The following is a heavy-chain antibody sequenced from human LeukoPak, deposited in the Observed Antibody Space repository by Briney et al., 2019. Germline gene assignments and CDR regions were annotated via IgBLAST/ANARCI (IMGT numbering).Heavy chain of an antibody. CDR3: ARETMRYCSSTSCYKGEFDY. CDR1: RGTFSSYA. J-gene: IGHJ4*02. Sequence: SVKVFCKASRGTFSSYAISWVRQAPGQGLEWMGGIIPIFGTANYAQKFQGRVTITADESTSTAYMELSSLRSEDTAVYYCARETMRYCSSTSCYKGEFDYWDQGTLVTVSS. CDR2: IIPIFGTA. D-gene: IGHD2-2*02. V-gene: IGHV1-69*13.